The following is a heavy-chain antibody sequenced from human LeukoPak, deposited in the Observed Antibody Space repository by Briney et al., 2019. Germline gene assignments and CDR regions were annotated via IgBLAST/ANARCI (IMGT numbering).Heavy chain of an antibody. Sequence: SETLSLTCTVSGGSISSYYWSWIRQPPGKGLEWIEYIYYSGSTNYNPSLKSRVTISVDTSKNQFSLKLSSVTAADTAVYYCARGLLVSYYYGSGSYPLGYWGQGTLVTVSS. D-gene: IGHD3-10*01. J-gene: IGHJ4*02. CDR2: IYYSGST. CDR1: GGSISSYY. CDR3: ARGLLVSYYYGSGSYPLGY. V-gene: IGHV4-59*01.